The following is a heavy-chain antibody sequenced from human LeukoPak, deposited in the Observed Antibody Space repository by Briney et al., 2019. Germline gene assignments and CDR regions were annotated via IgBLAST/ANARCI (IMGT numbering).Heavy chain of an antibody. Sequence: ASVKFNYKAYGYSLTAYYMHWVRQAPGQGLELIGWINPNSGDATYAQKFQGRVTMTRDTSISTAYMELTRLTRDDTAVYYCARPGNWWFDPWGQGILVTVSS. CDR3: ARPGNWWFDP. V-gene: IGHV1-2*02. CDR2: INPNSGDA. J-gene: IGHJ5*02. D-gene: IGHD3-10*01. CDR1: GYSLTAYY.